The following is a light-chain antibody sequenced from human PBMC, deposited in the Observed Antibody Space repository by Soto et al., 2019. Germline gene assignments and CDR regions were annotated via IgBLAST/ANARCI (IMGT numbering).Light chain of an antibody. CDR1: SSDVGAHDF. CDR2: EVT. J-gene: IGLJ2*01. V-gene: IGLV2-14*01. Sequence: QSALTQPASVSGSPGQSITISCSGTSSDVGAHDFVSWYQHHPDKAPKVIIFEVTKRPSGVSDRFSGSKTGNTAPLTISGLQAEDEADYYCNSYTLSKTVIFGGGTKLTVL. CDR3: NSYTLSKTVI.